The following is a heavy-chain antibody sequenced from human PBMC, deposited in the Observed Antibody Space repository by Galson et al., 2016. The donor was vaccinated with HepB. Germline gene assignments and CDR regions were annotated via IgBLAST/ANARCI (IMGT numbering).Heavy chain of an antibody. CDR1: GDSMTTNW. Sequence: SETLSLTCTVSGDSMTTNWYSWVRQTPGQGLEWIGEAYHTGTTKYNPSLKNRVTISMDTANNHLSLTLHFVTAADTAIYYCARHIAVTGTRGFDYWGRGTLVTVSS. CDR2: AYHTGTT. D-gene: IGHD1-7*01. V-gene: IGHV4-4*02. CDR3: ARHIAVTGTRGFDY. J-gene: IGHJ4*02.